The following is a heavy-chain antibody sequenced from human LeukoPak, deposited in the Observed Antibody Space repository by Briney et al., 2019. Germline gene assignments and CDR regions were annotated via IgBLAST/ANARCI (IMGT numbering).Heavy chain of an antibody. V-gene: IGHV3-23*01. J-gene: IGHJ4*02. D-gene: IGHD3-22*01. Sequence: PGGSLRLSCAASGFTFSSYAMSWVRQAPGKGLEWVSAISGSGGSTYYADSVKGRFTISRDNSKNTLYLQMNSLRAEDTAVYYCAKDTCYDSSGPPRGYWGQGTLVTVSS. CDR2: ISGSGGST. CDR3: AKDTCYDSSGPPRGY. CDR1: GFTFSSYA.